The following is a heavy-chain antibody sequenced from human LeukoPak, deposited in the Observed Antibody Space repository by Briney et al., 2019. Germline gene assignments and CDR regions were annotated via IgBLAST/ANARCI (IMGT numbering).Heavy chain of an antibody. D-gene: IGHD1-26*01. Sequence: GGSLRLSCAASGFTFSNFDMAWVRQAPGKGLEWVSGISGTGVNTYYPDSVKGRFTISRDNSKNTLYLQMNSLRAEDTAVYYCAKDWNGSPPGYYGMDVWGQGTTVTVSS. CDR3: AKDWNGSPPGYYGMDV. V-gene: IGHV3-23*01. CDR2: ISGTGVNT. J-gene: IGHJ6*02. CDR1: GFTFSNFD.